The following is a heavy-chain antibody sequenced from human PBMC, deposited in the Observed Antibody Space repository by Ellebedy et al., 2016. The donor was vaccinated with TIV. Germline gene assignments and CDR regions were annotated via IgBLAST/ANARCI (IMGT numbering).Heavy chain of an antibody. CDR1: GFTFSSYW. CDR3: ARDLYSSEGMDV. D-gene: IGHD6-19*01. V-gene: IGHV3-7*01. J-gene: IGHJ6*02. Sequence: GESLKISCVASGFTFSSYWMSWVRQAPGKGLEWVANIKQDGSEIYYMDSVKGRFSISSDNAKNSLYLQMNSLRAEDTAVYFCARDLYSSEGMDVWGQGTTVTVSS. CDR2: IKQDGSEI.